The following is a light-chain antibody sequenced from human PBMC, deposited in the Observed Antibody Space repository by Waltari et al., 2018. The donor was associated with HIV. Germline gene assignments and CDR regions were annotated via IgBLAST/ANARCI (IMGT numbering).Light chain of an antibody. Sequence: QSVLTQPPSVSAAPGQTVTLPCSGTSSNIGNNYVSWYHQVPGTTPKPLIYETSKRPSGIPDRFSGSKSGTSATLGITGVQTADEADYYCGTWDDSLGAVVFGGGTRVTV. CDR2: ETS. V-gene: IGLV1-51*02. CDR1: SSNIGNNY. CDR3: GTWDDSLGAVV. J-gene: IGLJ2*01.